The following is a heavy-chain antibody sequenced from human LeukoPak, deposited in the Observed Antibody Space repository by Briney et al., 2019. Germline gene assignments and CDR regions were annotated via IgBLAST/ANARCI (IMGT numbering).Heavy chain of an antibody. CDR3: AKPLGTGDLGPDAFDI. Sequence: GGSLRLSCAASGFTFSSYAMSWVRQAPGKGLEWVSAISGSGGSTYYADSVKGRFTISRDNSKNTLYLQMNSLRAEDTAVYYCAKPLGTGDLGPDAFDIWGQGTMVTVSS. CDR2: ISGSGGST. CDR1: GFTFSSYA. V-gene: IGHV3-23*01. D-gene: IGHD7-27*01. J-gene: IGHJ3*02.